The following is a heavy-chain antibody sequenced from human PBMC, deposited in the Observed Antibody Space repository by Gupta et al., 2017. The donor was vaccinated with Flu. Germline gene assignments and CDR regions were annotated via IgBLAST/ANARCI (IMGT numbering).Heavy chain of an antibody. V-gene: IGHV1-69*01. D-gene: IGHD3-22*01. J-gene: IGHJ4*02. CDR3: ARLRHYYDSSGYDNFDY. CDR2: IIPIFGTA. Sequence: GQGLEWMGGIIPIFGTANYAQKFQGRVTITADESTSTAYMELSSLRSEDTAVYYCARLRHYYDSSGYDNFDYWGQGTLVTVSS.